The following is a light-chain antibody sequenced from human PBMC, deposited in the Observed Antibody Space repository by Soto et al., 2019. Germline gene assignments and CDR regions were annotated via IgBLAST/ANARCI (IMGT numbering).Light chain of an antibody. CDR2: ASS. J-gene: IGKJ1*01. CDR1: HHIRNS. V-gene: IGKV1-39*01. CDR3: QQSYSTPLT. Sequence: DIQMTQSPSSLTASVGDRVTMTSLASHHIRNSLNWYQQKPGKAPKFLIYASSSLQSGVPSRFSGSASGTDFTLTISSLQPEDFATYYCQQSYSTPLTCGQGTKVDI.